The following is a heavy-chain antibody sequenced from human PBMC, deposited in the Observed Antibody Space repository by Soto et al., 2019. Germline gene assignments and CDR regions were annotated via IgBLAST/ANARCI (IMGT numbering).Heavy chain of an antibody. V-gene: IGHV2-5*02. Sequence: QITLKESGPTLVKPTQTLTLTCTFSGFSLSTSGVGVGWIRQPPGKALEWLALIYWDDDKRYSPSLKSRLTITKDTSKNQGVLTMTNMDPVDTAPYYCAHNNMVREPWWFDPWGQGTLVTVSS. J-gene: IGHJ5*02. CDR3: AHNNMVREPWWFDP. CDR2: IYWDDDK. CDR1: GFSLSTSGVG. D-gene: IGHD3-10*01.